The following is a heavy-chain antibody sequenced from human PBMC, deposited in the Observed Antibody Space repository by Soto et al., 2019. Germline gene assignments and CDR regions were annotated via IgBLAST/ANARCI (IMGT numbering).Heavy chain of an antibody. CDR2: IIPIFGTA. Sequence: QVQLVQSGAEVKKPASSVKVSCKASGGTFSSYAISWVRQAPAQVLEWMGGIIPIFGTANYAEKFQGRVTITADESTSIAYMELSSLRSEDTAVYYCARGGWLQWGDRVNWFDTWGQGTLVTVSS. CDR1: GGTFSSYA. J-gene: IGHJ5*02. V-gene: IGHV1-69*12. D-gene: IGHD6-19*01. CDR3: ARGGWLQWGDRVNWFDT.